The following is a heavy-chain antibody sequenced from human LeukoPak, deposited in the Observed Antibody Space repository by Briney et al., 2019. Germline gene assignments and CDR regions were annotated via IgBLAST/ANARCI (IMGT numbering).Heavy chain of an antibody. CDR1: GGSISSYY. D-gene: IGHD3-10*01. V-gene: IGHV4-59*01. CDR3: ARVPYFPDYFDY. J-gene: IGHJ4*02. CDR2: IYYSGST. Sequence: SETLSLTCTVSGGSISSYYWSWIRQPPGKGLEWIGYIYYSGSTNYNPPLKSRVTISVDTSKNQFSLKLSSVTAADTAVYYCARVPYFPDYFDYWGQGTLVTVSS.